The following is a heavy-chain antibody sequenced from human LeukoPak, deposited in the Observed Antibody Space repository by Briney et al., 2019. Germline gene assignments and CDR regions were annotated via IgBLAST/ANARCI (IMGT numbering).Heavy chain of an antibody. CDR1: GYTFTTYG. CDR2: INPSGGST. D-gene: IGHD3-22*01. V-gene: IGHV1-46*01. J-gene: IGHJ4*02. Sequence: ASVKVSCKASGYTFTTYGIIWVRQAPGQGLEWMGIINPSGGSTTYAQKFQGRVTMTSDTSTSTVYMDLSSLRSEDTAVYYCARPSSTYDRSGYYYFDYWGQGTLVTVSS. CDR3: ARPSSTYDRSGYYYFDY.